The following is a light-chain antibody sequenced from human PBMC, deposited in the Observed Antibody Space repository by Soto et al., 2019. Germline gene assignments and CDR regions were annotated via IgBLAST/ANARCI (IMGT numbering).Light chain of an antibody. CDR3: QQATSFPLT. J-gene: IGKJ4*01. V-gene: IGKV1-12*01. CDR2: TAS. Sequence: DIQMTQSPSSVSSSVGDRVTITCRSSQHITNWLAWYQQKPGKAPKLLIFTASTLQSRVPSRCSRSRSWTDLTLTTSSLQPEDFATYYDQQATSFPLTCGRGTKVEVK. CDR1: QHITNW.